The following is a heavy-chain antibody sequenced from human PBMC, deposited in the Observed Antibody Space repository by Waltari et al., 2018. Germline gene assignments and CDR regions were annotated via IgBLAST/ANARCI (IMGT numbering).Heavy chain of an antibody. J-gene: IGHJ4*02. V-gene: IGHV3-30*01. CDR1: GFTFSSYA. CDR2: ISYDGSNK. Sequence: QVQLVESGGGVVQPGRSLRLSCAASGFTFSSYAMHWVRQAPGKGLEWVAVISYDGSNKYYADSVKGRFTISRDNSKNTLYLQMNSLRAEDTAVYYCARYLQYRYFDYWGQGTLVTVSS. CDR3: ARYLQYRYFDY. D-gene: IGHD2-2*01.